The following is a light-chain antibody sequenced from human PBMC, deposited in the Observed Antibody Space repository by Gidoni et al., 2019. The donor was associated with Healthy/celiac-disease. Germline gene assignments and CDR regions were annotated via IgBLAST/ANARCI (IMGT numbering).Light chain of an antibody. CDR2: AAS. V-gene: IGKV1-27*01. Sequence: DIQMTQSPSSLSASVGDRVTITCRASQGISNYFAWYQQKPGKVPKLLIYAASTLQSGVPSRFSGRGSGTDFTLTISSQQPEDVATYYCQKYNSAPRTFXQXTKVEIK. CDR3: QKYNSAPRT. J-gene: IGKJ1*01. CDR1: QGISNY.